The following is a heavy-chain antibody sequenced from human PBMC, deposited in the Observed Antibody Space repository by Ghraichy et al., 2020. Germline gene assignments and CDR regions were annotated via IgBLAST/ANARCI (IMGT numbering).Heavy chain of an antibody. V-gene: IGHV3-23*01. D-gene: IGHD1-26*01. CDR1: GFTFSTYA. Sequence: GESLNISCAASGFTFSTYAMSWVRQAPGKGLEWVSAISGSGGSTYYADSVKGRFTISRDNSKNTLYLQMNSLRAEDTAIYYCAKDQSGSSTHYFDYWGQGTLVTVSS. CDR2: ISGSGGST. J-gene: IGHJ4*02. CDR3: AKDQSGSSTHYFDY.